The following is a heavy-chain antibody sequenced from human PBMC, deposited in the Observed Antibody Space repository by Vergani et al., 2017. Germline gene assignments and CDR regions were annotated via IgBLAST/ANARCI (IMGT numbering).Heavy chain of an antibody. D-gene: IGHD2-2*01. Sequence: QVQLVQSGAEVKKPGSSVKVSCKASGGSFSSYAISWVRQAPGQGLELMGGIIPIFGTANYAQKFQGRVTITADESTSTAYMELSSLRSEDTAVYYCARGGDIVVVPAAGGYYMDVWGKGTTVTVSS. V-gene: IGHV1-69*01. J-gene: IGHJ6*03. CDR3: ARGGDIVVVPAAGGYYMDV. CDR2: IIPIFGTA. CDR1: GGSFSSYA.